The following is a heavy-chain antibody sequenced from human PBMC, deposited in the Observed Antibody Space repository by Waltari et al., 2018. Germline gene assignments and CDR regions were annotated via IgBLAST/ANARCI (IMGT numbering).Heavy chain of an antibody. CDR1: GWSFSGYY. V-gene: IGHV4-34*01. Sequence: QVQLQQWGAGLLKPSETLSLTCAVYGWSFSGYYWRWLRQPPGQGLEWIGEINHSGSTNYNPSLKSRVTISVDTSKNQFSLKLSSVTAADTAVYYCASGDYDFWSGYHGGYFDYWGQGTLVTVSS. D-gene: IGHD3-3*01. CDR3: ASGDYDFWSGYHGGYFDY. CDR2: INHSGST. J-gene: IGHJ4*02.